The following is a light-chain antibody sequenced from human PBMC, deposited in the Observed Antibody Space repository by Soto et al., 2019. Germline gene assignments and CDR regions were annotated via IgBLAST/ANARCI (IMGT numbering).Light chain of an antibody. Sequence: DLQMTQSPSTLSASVGDRVTITCRASQSISSWLAWYQQKPGKAPKLLIYKASSLESGVPSRFSGSGSGTVFPLTISSLQPDDFATYYRQQYNSWGTFGQGTKVEIK. V-gene: IGKV1-5*03. CDR1: QSISSW. CDR3: QQYNSWGT. CDR2: KAS. J-gene: IGKJ1*01.